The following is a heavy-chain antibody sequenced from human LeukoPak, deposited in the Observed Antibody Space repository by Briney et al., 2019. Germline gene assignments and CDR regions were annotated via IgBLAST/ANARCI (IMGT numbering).Heavy chain of an antibody. CDR3: ARWHGSALLGTFDI. CDR2: ISGSGGST. J-gene: IGHJ3*02. Sequence: GGSLRLSCAASGFTFSNYAMSWVRQAPGKGLEWVSGISGSGGSTYYADSVKGRFTISRDNSKNALYLVMNSLRAEDTAVYYCARWHGSALLGTFDIWGQGTVVTVSS. V-gene: IGHV3-23*01. CDR1: GFTFSNYA. D-gene: IGHD2-15*01.